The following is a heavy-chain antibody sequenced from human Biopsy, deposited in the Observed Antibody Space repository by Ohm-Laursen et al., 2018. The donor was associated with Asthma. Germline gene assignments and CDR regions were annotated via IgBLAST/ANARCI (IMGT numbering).Heavy chain of an antibody. CDR1: GYSLTDLS. CDR3: ASDFPKDYVRYNFQF. J-gene: IGHJ4*02. Sequence: ASVKVSCKISGYSLTDLSMHWVRQAPGQGLEWMGGHDPEEGGTVNARRFQGRVTMTEDTSTDTAYMQLSSLSSDDTAVYYCASDFPKDYVRYNFQFWGQGTLVTVSS. V-gene: IGHV1-24*01. D-gene: IGHD4-17*01. CDR2: HDPEEGGT.